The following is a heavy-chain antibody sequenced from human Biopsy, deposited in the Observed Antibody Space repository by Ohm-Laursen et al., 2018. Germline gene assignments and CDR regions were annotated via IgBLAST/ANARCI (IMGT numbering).Heavy chain of an antibody. V-gene: IGHV1-46*01. CDR1: GYSFSGYY. CDR2: INPSGSTT. D-gene: IGHD6-19*01. J-gene: IGHJ4*02. CDR3: ARNTGWYGDLYYFDY. Sequence: SVNVSCKASGYSFSGYYMDWGRQAPGQGLEWMGMINPSGSTTSYPQITQGRVTMTRDTSKSTVYMELSSLRSADTAVYFCARNTGWYGDLYYFDYWGQGTLVTVSS.